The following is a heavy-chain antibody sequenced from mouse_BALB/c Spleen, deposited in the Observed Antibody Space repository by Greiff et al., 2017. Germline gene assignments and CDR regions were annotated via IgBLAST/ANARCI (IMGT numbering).Heavy chain of an antibody. CDR3: AIYEYDSRYAMDY. CDR2: ISTYYGDA. V-gene: IGHV1S137*01. D-gene: IGHD2-4*01. CDR1: GYTFTDYA. J-gene: IGHJ4*01. Sequence: VQLQQSGAELVRPGVSVKISCKGSGYTFTDYAMHWVKQSHAKSLEWIGVISTYYGDASYNQKFKGKATMTVDKSSSTAYMELARLTSEDSAIYYCAIYEYDSRYAMDYWGQGTSVTVSS.